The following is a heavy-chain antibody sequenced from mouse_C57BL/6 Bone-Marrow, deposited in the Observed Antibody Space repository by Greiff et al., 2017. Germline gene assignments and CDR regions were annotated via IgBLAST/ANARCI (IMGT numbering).Heavy chain of an antibody. Sequence: VQLQQPGAELVKPGASVTLSCKASGYTFTSYWMHWVKQRPGRGLEWIGRIDPKSGGTKYNEKFKSKATLTVNKPSSTAYMQLSGLTSEGSAVYYCAREDYYYCSSPHRYFEDWGTGTTVTVSS. J-gene: IGHJ1*03. D-gene: IGHD1-1*01. V-gene: IGHV1-72*01. CDR2: IDPKSGGT. CDR3: AREDYYYCSSPHRYFED. CDR1: GYTFTSYW.